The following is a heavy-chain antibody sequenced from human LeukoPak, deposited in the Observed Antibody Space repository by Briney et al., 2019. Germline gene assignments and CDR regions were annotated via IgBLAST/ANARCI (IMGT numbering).Heavy chain of an antibody. J-gene: IGHJ4*02. CDR1: GFTFSSYS. CDR3: ARGHSKNLRYPVDY. V-gene: IGHV3-21*01. CDR2: ISSSSSYI. D-gene: IGHD1-1*01. Sequence: SGGSLRLSRAASGFTFSSYSMNWVRQAPGKGLEWVSSISSSSSYIYYADSVKGRFTISRDNAKNSLYLQMNSLGAEDTAVYYCARGHSKNLRYPVDYWGQGTLVTVSS.